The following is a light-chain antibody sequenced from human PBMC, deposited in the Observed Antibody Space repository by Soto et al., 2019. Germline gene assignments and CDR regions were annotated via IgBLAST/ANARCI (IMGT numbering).Light chain of an antibody. CDR3: QQHGDSPIT. J-gene: IGKJ5*01. CDR2: GAS. V-gene: IGKV3-15*01. Sequence: EIVMTQSPATLSVSPGERATLSCRASQSVSSNLAWYQQKPGQAPRLLIYGASTRATGIPARFSGSGSGTDFSLTNSRLEPEDFAVYYCQQHGDSPITFGQGTRLEIK. CDR1: QSVSSN.